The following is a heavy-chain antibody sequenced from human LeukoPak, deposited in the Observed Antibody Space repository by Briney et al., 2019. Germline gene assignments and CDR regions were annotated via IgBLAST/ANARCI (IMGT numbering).Heavy chain of an antibody. V-gene: IGHV4-59*01. CDR1: GGSISSYH. J-gene: IGHJ6*02. Sequence: SETLSLTCTVSGGSISSYHWSWIRQPPGKGLEWIGYIYYSGSTNYNPSLKSRVTISVDTSKNQFSLKLSSVTAADTAVYYCARGTPRYDFWSGYWDYYYYGMDVWGQGTTVTVSS. CDR2: IYYSGST. CDR3: ARGTPRYDFWSGYWDYYYYGMDV. D-gene: IGHD3-3*01.